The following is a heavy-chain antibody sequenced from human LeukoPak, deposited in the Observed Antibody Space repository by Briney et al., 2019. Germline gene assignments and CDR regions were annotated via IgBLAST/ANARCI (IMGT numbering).Heavy chain of an antibody. CDR2: ISSSSSYI. J-gene: IGHJ5*02. Sequence: PGGSLRLSCAASGFTFSSYSMNWVRQAPGKGLGWVSSISSSSSYIYYADSVKGRFTISRDNAKNSLYLQMNSLRAEDTAVYYCAGSVFGVVYMFDPWGQGTLVTVSS. CDR1: GFTFSSYS. D-gene: IGHD3-3*02. V-gene: IGHV3-21*01. CDR3: AGSVFGVVYMFDP.